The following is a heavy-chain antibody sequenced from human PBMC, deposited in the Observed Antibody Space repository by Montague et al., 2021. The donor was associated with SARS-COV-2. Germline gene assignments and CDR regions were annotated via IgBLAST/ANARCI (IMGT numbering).Heavy chain of an antibody. V-gene: IGHV3-53*01. CDR2: IYPDGST. CDR1: GFIVSDKY. Sequence: SLRLSCAASGFIVSDKYMSWVRQAAGKGLGWVSIIYPDGSTYYSDSLKGRFTISRDNSKNTLYLQMNDLEPEDTAVYYCATSGAPNLGDSWGQGTLVTVSS. CDR3: ATSGAPNLGDS. D-gene: IGHD2-8*01. J-gene: IGHJ4*02.